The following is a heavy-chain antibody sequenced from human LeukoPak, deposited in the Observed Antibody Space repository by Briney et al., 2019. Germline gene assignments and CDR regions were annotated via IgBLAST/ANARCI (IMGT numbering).Heavy chain of an antibody. Sequence: GGSLRLSCAASGFTFSTYGMNWVRQAPGKGLEWVSSVSGATGNSYYVGSVKGRFTISRDDSKNTLYLQMNSLRAEDTAVYYCAKAPTFDYWGQGTLVTVSS. CDR3: AKAPTFDY. V-gene: IGHV3-23*01. J-gene: IGHJ4*02. CDR2: VSGATGNS. CDR1: GFTFSTYG.